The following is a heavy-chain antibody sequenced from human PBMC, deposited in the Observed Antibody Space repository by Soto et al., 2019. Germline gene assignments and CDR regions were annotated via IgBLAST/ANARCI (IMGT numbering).Heavy chain of an antibody. CDR3: AKDRGGFTNGWECFDS. CDR2: ISGNGGTT. J-gene: IGHJ4*02. V-gene: IGHV3-23*01. CDR1: GFAFSFYS. D-gene: IGHD6-19*01. Sequence: EVVLLESGGGLVQPGGSLRLSCEVSGFAFSFYSMSWVRQAPGKGLEWGASISGNGGTTYYAASGKGRFTFSRDNSKNTLYLQMNNLRGEDTAVYYCAKDRGGFTNGWECFDSWGQGTLVTVSS.